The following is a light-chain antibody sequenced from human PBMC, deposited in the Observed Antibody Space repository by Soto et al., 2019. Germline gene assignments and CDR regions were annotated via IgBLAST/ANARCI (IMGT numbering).Light chain of an antibody. CDR2: RNT. Sequence: QSVLTQPPSASGTPGQRVTISCSGSSSNIETNLVHWYQHLPGASPRLLIYRNTYRPSGVPDRFSGSRSATSASLTITGLQAEDEADYYCQSYDRSLSGSFFGTGTKVTVL. V-gene: IGLV1-40*01. CDR1: SSNIETNL. CDR3: QSYDRSLSGSF. J-gene: IGLJ1*01.